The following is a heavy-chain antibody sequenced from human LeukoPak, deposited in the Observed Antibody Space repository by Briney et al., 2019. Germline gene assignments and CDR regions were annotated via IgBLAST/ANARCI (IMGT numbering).Heavy chain of an antibody. CDR1: GGSISSSSYY. D-gene: IGHD6-19*01. Sequence: SETLSLTCTVSGGSISSSSYYWGWIRQPPGKGLEWIGSIYYSGSTYYNPSLKSRVTISVDTSKNQFSLKLSSVTAADTAVYYCARQAVAGPTWDYWGQGTLVTASS. J-gene: IGHJ4*02. CDR3: ARQAVAGPTWDY. CDR2: IYYSGST. V-gene: IGHV4-39*01.